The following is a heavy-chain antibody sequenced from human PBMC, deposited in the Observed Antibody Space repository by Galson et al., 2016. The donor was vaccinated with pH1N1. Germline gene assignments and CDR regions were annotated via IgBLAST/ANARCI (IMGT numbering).Heavy chain of an antibody. V-gene: IGHV3-7*01. CDR2: INQDGSQK. CDR1: RFSFSDYW. CDR3: ARAIGASGAF. D-gene: IGHD6-13*01. Sequence: SLRLSCAGSRFSFSDYWMHWVRQAPGKGLEWVANINQDGSQKYYVDSVRGRFTISRDNDKNSLYLKINSLRAEDTAVYYCARAIGASGAFWGQGTLVTVSS. J-gene: IGHJ4*02.